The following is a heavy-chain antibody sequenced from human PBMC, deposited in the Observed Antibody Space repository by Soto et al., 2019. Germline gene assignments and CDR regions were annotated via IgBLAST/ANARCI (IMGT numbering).Heavy chain of an antibody. Sequence: GGSLRLSCAASGFTFSNAWMNWVRQAPGKGLEWVGRIKSKSDGETTDYAAPVKGRFTISRDDSKNTLYLQMNSLKTEDSAVYYTYYCDSSASGHWGQGTLVTVSS. V-gene: IGHV3-15*07. CDR2: IKSKSDGETT. CDR3: YYCDSSASGH. D-gene: IGHD3-22*01. J-gene: IGHJ1*01. CDR1: GFTFSNAW.